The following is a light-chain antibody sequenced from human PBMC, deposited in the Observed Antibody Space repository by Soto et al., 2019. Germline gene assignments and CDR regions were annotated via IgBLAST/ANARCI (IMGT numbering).Light chain of an antibody. CDR1: SSDVGSYNF. V-gene: IGLV2-23*02. CDR3: CSYAGTSSDV. J-gene: IGLJ1*01. CDR2: EVT. Sequence: QSALTQPASVSGSPGQSITISCAGTSSDVGSYNFVSWYQQHPGRAPKLMIYEVTKRPSGVSSRFSGSKSGNTASLTISGLQAEDEADYYCCSYAGTSSDVFGTGTKVTVL.